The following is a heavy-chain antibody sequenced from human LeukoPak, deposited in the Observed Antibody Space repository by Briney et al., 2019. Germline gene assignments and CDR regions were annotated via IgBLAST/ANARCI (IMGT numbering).Heavy chain of an antibody. V-gene: IGHV3-30*02. CDR2: IKHVGTIQ. Sequence: PGGSLRLSCAASGFTFSSYGMHWVRQAPGKGLEWVAVIKHVGTIQYYADSVQGRFTISRDNSKNTLYLQMNSLRTEDTAVYYCAKDQYSAEGASDYWGQGTLVTVSS. J-gene: IGHJ4*02. D-gene: IGHD5-12*01. CDR3: AKDQYSAEGASDY. CDR1: GFTFSSYG.